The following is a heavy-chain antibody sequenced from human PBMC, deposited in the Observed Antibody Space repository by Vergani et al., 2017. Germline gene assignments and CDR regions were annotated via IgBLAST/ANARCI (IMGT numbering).Heavy chain of an antibody. CDR1: GFTFAGYA. CDR2: ISWNSNSI. J-gene: IGHJ5*02. Sequence: EVQLEESGGGLVLPGRSLRLFCVASGFTFAGYAMHRVRQASGKGPEWVPGISWNSNSIGYADSVKGRFTISRDNAKNYLYLQMNSLRAEDTALYYCAKDLGTSSGGGWFDPWGQETLVTVSS. D-gene: IGHD6-6*01. CDR3: AKDLGTSSGGGWFDP. V-gene: IGHV3-9*01.